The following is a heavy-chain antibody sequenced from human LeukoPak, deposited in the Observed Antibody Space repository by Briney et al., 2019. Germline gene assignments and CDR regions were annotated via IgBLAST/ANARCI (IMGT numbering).Heavy chain of an antibody. CDR3: ARTAYYYDSSGYDDAFDI. CDR1: GFTFSSYA. CDR2: ISSSGSTR. Sequence: GGSLRLSCAASGFTFSSYAMSCVRQAPGKGLEWVSHISSSGSTRYYADSVKGRFTISRDNAKNSLYLQMNSLRAEDTAVYYCARTAYYYDSSGYDDAFDIWGQGTMVTVSS. J-gene: IGHJ3*02. V-gene: IGHV3-48*04. D-gene: IGHD3-22*01.